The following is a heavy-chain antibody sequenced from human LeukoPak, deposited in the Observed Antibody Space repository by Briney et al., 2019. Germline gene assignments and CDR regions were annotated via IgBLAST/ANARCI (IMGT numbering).Heavy chain of an antibody. CDR1: GFTVSSNC. V-gene: IGHV3-53*01. D-gene: IGHD3-10*01. CDR3: ARDSYYASGSYYRYTFDC. Sequence: GGSLRLSCAASGFTVSSNCTGWVRQAPGKGLEWVSFIYGGGGKYYADSVKGRFTISRDNSKNTLYLQMNSLRAEDTDVYYCARDSYYASGSYYRYTFDCWGQGTLVTVSS. J-gene: IGHJ4*02. CDR2: IYGGGGK.